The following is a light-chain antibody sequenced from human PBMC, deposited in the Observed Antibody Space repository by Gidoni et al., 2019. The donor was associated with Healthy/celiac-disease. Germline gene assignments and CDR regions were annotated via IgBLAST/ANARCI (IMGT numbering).Light chain of an antibody. J-gene: IGKJ2*04. V-gene: IGKV3-11*01. CDR2: DAS. CDR3: QQRSNWPLGGS. CDR1: QSVSSY. Sequence: EIVLTQSPATLSLSPGERATLSCRASQSVSSYLAWYQQKPGQAPRLLIYDASNRATGIPARFSGSGSGTDFTLTISSLEPEDFAVYYCQQRSNWPLGGSFXQXTKLXIK.